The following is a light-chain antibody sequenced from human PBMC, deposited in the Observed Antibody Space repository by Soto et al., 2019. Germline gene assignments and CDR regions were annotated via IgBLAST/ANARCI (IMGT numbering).Light chain of an antibody. V-gene: IGKV1-33*01. CDR2: GAS. CDR1: HDISTY. Sequence: DIEVTQSPSSLSASVGDRVTITCRASHDISTYLTWYQHESGKAPKLLIYGASKLEPGVPSRFSGSGSGTIFTLTIIGLQPEDSATYFCQQYEALPPTFGGGTRVEIK. J-gene: IGKJ4*01. CDR3: QQYEALPPT.